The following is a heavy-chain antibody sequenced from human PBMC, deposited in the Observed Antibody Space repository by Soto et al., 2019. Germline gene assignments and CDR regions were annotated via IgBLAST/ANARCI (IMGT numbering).Heavy chain of an antibody. V-gene: IGHV5-51*01. D-gene: IGHD6-13*01. Sequence: GESLKISCKGSGYSFTSYWIGWVRQMPGKGLEWMGIIYPGDSDTRYSPSFQGQVTISADKSISTAYLQWSSLKASDTAMYYCARRFGSSWYYIYAFDIWGQGTMVTVSS. CDR2: IYPGDSDT. CDR3: ARRFGSSWYYIYAFDI. CDR1: GYSFTSYW. J-gene: IGHJ3*02.